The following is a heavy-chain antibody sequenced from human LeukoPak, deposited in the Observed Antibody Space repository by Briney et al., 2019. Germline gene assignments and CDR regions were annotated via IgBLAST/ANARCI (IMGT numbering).Heavy chain of an antibody. CDR2: ISGDKGNT. CDR3: ARGDWEPFWN. V-gene: IGHV1-18*01. D-gene: IGHD1-26*01. J-gene: IGHJ4*02. Sequence: ASVTVSCKGLGYTFTNYGITWVRQAPGQGLEWLGWISGDKGNTNYAQKVQGRVTMTTDTSTSTAYMELRSLRPEDTAVYFCARGDWEPFWNWGQGTLVTVSS. CDR1: GYTFTNYG.